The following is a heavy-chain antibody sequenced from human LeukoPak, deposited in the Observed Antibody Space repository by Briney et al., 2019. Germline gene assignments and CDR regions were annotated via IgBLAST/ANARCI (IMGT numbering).Heavy chain of an antibody. D-gene: IGHD4-17*01. Sequence: PSETLSLTCAVYGGSFSGYYWSWIRQPPGKGLEWIGEINHSGSTNYNPSLKSRVTTSVDTSKNQFSLKLSSVTAADTAVYYCARPRWHYGDYVEAFDIWGQGTMVTVSS. V-gene: IGHV4-34*01. CDR2: INHSGST. J-gene: IGHJ3*02. CDR3: ARPRWHYGDYVEAFDI. CDR1: GGSFSGYY.